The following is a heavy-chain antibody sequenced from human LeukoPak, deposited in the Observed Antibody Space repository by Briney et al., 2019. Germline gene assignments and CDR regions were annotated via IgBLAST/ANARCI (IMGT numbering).Heavy chain of an antibody. Sequence: ASVKVSCKASGYSLTELSIHWVRQAPGKGLEWRGGIDPEDGETLYAQKLQGRVTMTEDTSTDTAYMELSSLRSEDTAVYYCATVWGGSSGGYDYWGQGTLVTVSS. J-gene: IGHJ4*02. V-gene: IGHV1-24*01. CDR3: ATVWGGSSGGYDY. CDR2: IDPEDGET. D-gene: IGHD2-15*01. CDR1: GYSLTELS.